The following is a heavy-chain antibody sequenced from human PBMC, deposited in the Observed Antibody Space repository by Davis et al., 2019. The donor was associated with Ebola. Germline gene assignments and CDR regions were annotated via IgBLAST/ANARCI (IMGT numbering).Heavy chain of an antibody. CDR1: GFTFSSYA. V-gene: IGHV3-30*14. Sequence: PGGSLRLSCAASGFTFSSYAMHWVRQAPGKGLEWVAVISYDGSNKYYADSVKGRFTISRDNSKNTLYLQMDSLRAEDMAVYYCARGGEDTTQIDYWGQGTLVTVSS. CDR2: ISYDGSNK. CDR3: ARGGEDTTQIDY. J-gene: IGHJ4*02. D-gene: IGHD5-18*01.